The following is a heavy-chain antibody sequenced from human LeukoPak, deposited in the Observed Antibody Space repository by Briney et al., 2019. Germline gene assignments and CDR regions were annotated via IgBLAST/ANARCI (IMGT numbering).Heavy chain of an antibody. V-gene: IGHV3-74*01. Sequence: GGCLRLSCEASGFTFSSYWMHWVRQAPGKGLVWVSRINGDGSSTTYADSVKGRFTISRDNAKNTLYLQMNSLRAEDTAVYYCAKDLELAYYDSCAFDYWGQGTLVTVSS. CDR2: INGDGSST. D-gene: IGHD3-22*01. CDR1: GFTFSSYW. J-gene: IGHJ4*02. CDR3: AKDLELAYYDSCAFDY.